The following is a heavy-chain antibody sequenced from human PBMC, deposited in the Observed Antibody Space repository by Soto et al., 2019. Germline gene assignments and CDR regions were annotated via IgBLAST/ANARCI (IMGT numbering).Heavy chain of an antibody. J-gene: IGHJ6*03. Sequence: PSETLSLTCTVSGGSISSSSYSWGWIRQPPGKGLEWIGSIYFTGNTYYNPSLESRITMSVDRSKNQFSLKMYSVTAADTAVYYCAAPPVTSNFGGGSTSYSYREVGGKGTRATFPS. CDR2: IYFTGNT. CDR1: GGSISSSSYS. D-gene: IGHD3-16*01. CDR3: AAPPVTSNFGGGSTSYSYREV. V-gene: IGHV4-39*01.